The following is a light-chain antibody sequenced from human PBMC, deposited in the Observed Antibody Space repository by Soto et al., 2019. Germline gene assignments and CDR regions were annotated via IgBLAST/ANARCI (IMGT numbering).Light chain of an antibody. CDR2: EVS. V-gene: IGLV2-8*01. Sequence: QSALTQPRSASGSPGQSVTISCTGTSSDIGAYDYVSWYQQHPGKVPKLMIYEVSKRPSGAPDRFSASKSGNTASLTVSGLQAEDEADYYCSSHGGANNFYVFGTGTKVTV. CDR3: SSHGGANNFYV. J-gene: IGLJ1*01. CDR1: SSDIGAYDY.